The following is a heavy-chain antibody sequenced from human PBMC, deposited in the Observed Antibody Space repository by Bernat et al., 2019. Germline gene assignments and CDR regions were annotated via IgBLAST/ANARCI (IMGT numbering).Heavy chain of an antibody. CDR1: GYTFNSYG. V-gene: IGHV1-18*04. Sequence: QVQLVQSGAEVKKPGASVKVSCKVSGYTFNSYGISWVRQAPGQGLEWMGWISAYNGNTNYAQRRQGRVTMTTETSTSTAYMELRSLRSDDTAVLYCARGIAARPFDYWGQGTLVTVSS. CDR3: ARGIAARPFDY. CDR2: ISAYNGNT. D-gene: IGHD6-25*01. J-gene: IGHJ4*02.